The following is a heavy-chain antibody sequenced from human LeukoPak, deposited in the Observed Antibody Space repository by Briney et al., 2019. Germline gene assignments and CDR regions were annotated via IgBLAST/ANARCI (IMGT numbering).Heavy chain of an antibody. CDR1: GGSIRSSSYS. CDR2: VYTSGST. J-gene: IGHJ2*01. Sequence: SETLSLTCTVSGGSIRSSSYSWSWIRQPAGKGLEWIGRVYTSGSTNFNPSLKSRLTMSVDTSKKQFSLRLSSVTAADTAVYYCARTAYYDFWSGLSWYFDLWGRGTLVTVSS. V-gene: IGHV4-61*02. CDR3: ARTAYYDFWSGLSWYFDL. D-gene: IGHD3-3*01.